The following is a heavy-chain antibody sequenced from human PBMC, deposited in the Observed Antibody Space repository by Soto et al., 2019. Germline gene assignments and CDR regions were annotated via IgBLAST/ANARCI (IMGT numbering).Heavy chain of an antibody. J-gene: IGHJ6*02. D-gene: IGHD3-3*01. V-gene: IGHV3-7*03. CDR3: TKDTRRFLEWLSDYQYYGMDV. CDR1: GFNFNDAY. Sequence: EVQLVESGGGLVQPGGSLRLSCAASGFNFNDAYMTWVRLAPGEGLEWVASIKHDASEKNFVDSVRGRFTISRDNTERSVFLQMKSLRAEDTALYYCTKDTRRFLEWLSDYQYYGMDVWGQGTTVTVSS. CDR2: IKHDASEK.